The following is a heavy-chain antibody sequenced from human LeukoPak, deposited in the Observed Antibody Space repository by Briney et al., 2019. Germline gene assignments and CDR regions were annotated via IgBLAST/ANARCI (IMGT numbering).Heavy chain of an antibody. CDR3: ARGAQDYVWGSYRQSFDY. D-gene: IGHD3-16*02. CDR2: INAGNGNT. V-gene: IGHV1-3*01. J-gene: IGHJ4*02. Sequence: GASVTVSCKASGYTFTSYAMHWVRQAPGQRLEWMGWINAGNGNTKYSQKFQGRVTITRDTSASTAYMELSSLRSEDTAVYYCARGAQDYVWGSYRQSFDYWGQGTLVTVSS. CDR1: GYTFTSYA.